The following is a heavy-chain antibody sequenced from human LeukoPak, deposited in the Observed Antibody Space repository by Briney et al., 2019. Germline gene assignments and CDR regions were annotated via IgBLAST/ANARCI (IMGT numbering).Heavy chain of an antibody. CDR3: ARAYSSSWYFNWFDP. J-gene: IGHJ5*02. V-gene: IGHV4-38-2*02. CDR1: GYSISSGYF. D-gene: IGHD6-13*01. Sequence: SETLSLTCTVSGYSISSGYFWGWIRQPPGKGLEWIGTIYNSGSTYYNASLESRVTISVDTSKNQFSLRLSSVTAADTAVYYCARAYSSSWYFNWFDPWGQGTLVTVSS. CDR2: IYNSGST.